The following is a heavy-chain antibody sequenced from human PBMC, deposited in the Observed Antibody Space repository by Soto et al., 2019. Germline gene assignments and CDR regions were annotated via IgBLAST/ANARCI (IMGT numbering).Heavy chain of an antibody. CDR3: ARDLWGYCGRPLNAFDV. CDR1: GSSISRYY. V-gene: IGHV4-59*01. CDR2: LYNTGST. J-gene: IGHJ3*01. Sequence: SETLSLTCTVSGSSISRYYWSWIRQSPGKGLEWIGYLYNTGSTIYNPSLKSRVTISVDTSKNQFSLKMNSVTAADTAVYYCARDLWGYCGRPLNAFDVWGQGTMVTVSS. D-gene: IGHD2-21*01.